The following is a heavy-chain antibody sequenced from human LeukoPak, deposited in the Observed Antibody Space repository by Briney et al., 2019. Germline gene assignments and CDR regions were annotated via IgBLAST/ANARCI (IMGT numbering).Heavy chain of an antibody. D-gene: IGHD3-22*01. J-gene: IGHJ4*02. CDR2: IIPILGIA. Sequence: SVKVSCKASGGTFSSYAISWVRQAPGQGLEWMGRIIPILGIANYAQKFQGRVTITADKSTSTAYMELSSLRSEDTAVYYCAKGVDSSGHFDYWGQGTLVTVSS. V-gene: IGHV1-69*04. CDR3: AKGVDSSGHFDY. CDR1: GGTFSSYA.